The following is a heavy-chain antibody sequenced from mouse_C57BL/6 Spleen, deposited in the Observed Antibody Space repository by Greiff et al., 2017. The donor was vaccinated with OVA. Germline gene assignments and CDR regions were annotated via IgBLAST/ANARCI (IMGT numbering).Heavy chain of an antibody. V-gene: IGHV1-26*01. CDR2: INPNNGGT. CDR1: GYTFTDYY. D-gene: IGHD2-3*01. CDR3: ARWGWLLREDYAMDY. Sequence: VQLQQSGPELVKPGASVKISCKASGYTFTDYYMNWVKQSHGKSLEWIGDINPNNGGTSYNQKFKGKATLTVDKSSSTAYMELRSLTSEDSAVYYCARWGWLLREDYAMDYWGQGTSVTVSS. J-gene: IGHJ4*01.